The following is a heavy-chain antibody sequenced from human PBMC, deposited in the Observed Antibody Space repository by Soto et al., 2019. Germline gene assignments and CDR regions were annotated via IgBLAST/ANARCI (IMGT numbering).Heavy chain of an antibody. J-gene: IGHJ4*02. CDR2: INRSGST. Sequence: PSETLSLPCAVYGGSLSGYYWAWSRQHPGKGLGCIGEINRSGSTNYNPSLKSRVTISVDRSKNHFSQKLSSVSAAHTAVYYCAREPALGYWGQGSLVTVPS. D-gene: IGHD2-2*01. CDR1: GGSLSGYY. V-gene: IGHV4-34*01. CDR3: AREPALGY.